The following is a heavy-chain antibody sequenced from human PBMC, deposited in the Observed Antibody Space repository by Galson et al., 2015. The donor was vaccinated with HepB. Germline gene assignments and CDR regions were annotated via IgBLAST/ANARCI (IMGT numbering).Heavy chain of an antibody. Sequence: SLRLSCAASGFTFDDYAMHWVRQVPGKGLEWVSGINWNSDSAAYADSVKGRFTISRDNAKNSLFLQMSSLKLEDTAYYYCAKGLNDFWGAYPYYFDFWGQGSQVTVSS. CDR3: AKGLNDFWGAYPYYFDF. CDR2: INWNSDSA. CDR1: GFTFDDYA. D-gene: IGHD3-3*01. V-gene: IGHV3-9*01. J-gene: IGHJ4*02.